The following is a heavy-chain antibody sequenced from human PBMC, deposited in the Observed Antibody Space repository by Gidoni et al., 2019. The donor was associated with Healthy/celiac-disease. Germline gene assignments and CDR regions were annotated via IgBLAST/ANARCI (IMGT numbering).Heavy chain of an antibody. J-gene: IGHJ3*02. D-gene: IGHD6-13*01. CDR3: ARKLPTYSSSWYRCGDAFDI. CDR2: IYYSGST. V-gene: IGHV4-39*01. Sequence: RQPPGKGLEWIGSIYYSGSTYYNPSLKSRVTIPVDTSKNQFSLKLSSVTAADTAVYYCARKLPTYSSSWYRCGDAFDIWGQGTMVTVFS.